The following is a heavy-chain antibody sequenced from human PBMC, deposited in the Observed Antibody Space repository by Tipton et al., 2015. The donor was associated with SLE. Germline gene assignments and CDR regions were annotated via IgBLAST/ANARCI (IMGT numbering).Heavy chain of an antibody. CDR2: ISGSGGST. J-gene: IGHJ4*02. D-gene: IGHD1-26*01. V-gene: IGHV3-23*01. CDR3: ATARELRGPFDY. Sequence: SLRLSCAASGFTFSSYAMSWVRQAPGKGLEWVSAISGSGGSTYYADSVKGRFTISRDNSKNTLYLQMNSLRAEDTAVYYCATARELRGPFDYWGQGTLVTVSS. CDR1: GFTFSSYA.